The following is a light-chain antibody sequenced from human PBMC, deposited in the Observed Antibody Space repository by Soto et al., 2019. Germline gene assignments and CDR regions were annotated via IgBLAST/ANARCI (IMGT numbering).Light chain of an antibody. J-gene: IGKJ1*01. V-gene: IGKV3-15*01. CDR3: QQYINWPRT. CDR2: DAS. Sequence: EIVMTQSPVTLSVSPGERATLSCRASQSISNNLAWYQQKPGQAPRLLMYDASTRATGIPARFSGSGSGTDFTLTISSLQSEDFAVYFCQQYINWPRTFGQGTEVEIK. CDR1: QSISNN.